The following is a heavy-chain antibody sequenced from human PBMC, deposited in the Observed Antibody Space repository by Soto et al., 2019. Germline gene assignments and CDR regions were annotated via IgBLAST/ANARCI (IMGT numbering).Heavy chain of an antibody. D-gene: IGHD3-22*01. J-gene: IGHJ5*02. CDR1: GFSLSTSGVG. CDR2: IYWDDDK. CDR3: AHRPRASGGYSSDGFDP. V-gene: IGHV2-5*02. Sequence: QITLKESGPTLVKPTQTLTLTCTFSGFSLSTSGVGVGWIRQPPGKALEWLALIYWDDDKRYSPALKNRLTITKDTSKNQVVLTMTNMDPVDTATYYCAHRPRASGGYSSDGFDPWGQGTLVTVSS.